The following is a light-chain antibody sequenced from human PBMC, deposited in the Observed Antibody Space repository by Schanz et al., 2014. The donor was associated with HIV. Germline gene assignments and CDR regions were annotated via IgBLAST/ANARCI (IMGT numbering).Light chain of an antibody. J-gene: IGKJ1*01. CDR1: QSVGNS. CDR2: GAS. CDR3: QQYGSSPTT. Sequence: EVVMTQSPATLSVSPGERATLSCRAGQSVGNSLAWYQQKSGQAPRLLLYGASRRATGIPDRFSGSGSGTDFTLTITRLEPEDSAVYFCQQYGSSPTTFGQGTRVEIK. V-gene: IGKV3-20*01.